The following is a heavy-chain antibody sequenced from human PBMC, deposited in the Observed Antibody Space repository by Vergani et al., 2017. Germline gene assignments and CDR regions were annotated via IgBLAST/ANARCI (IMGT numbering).Heavy chain of an antibody. D-gene: IGHD1-26*01. J-gene: IGHJ6*03. CDR1: GFTFSSYA. CDR3: AKSGTEDYYYYYMDV. Sequence: EVQLLESGGGLVQPGGSLRLSCAASGFTFSSYAMSWVRQAPGKGLEWVSVIYSGGSSTYYADSVKGRFTISRDNSKNTLYLQMNSLRAEDTAVYYCAKSGTEDYYYYYMDVWGKRTTVTVSS. V-gene: IGHV3-23*03. CDR2: IYSGGSST.